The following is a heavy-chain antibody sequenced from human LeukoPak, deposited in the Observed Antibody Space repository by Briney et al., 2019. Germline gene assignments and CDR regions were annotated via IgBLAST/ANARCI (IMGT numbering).Heavy chain of an antibody. CDR2: ISYDGSNK. Sequence: GGSLRLSCAASGFTFSSYGMHWVRQAPGKGLEWVAVISYDGSNKYYADSVKGRFTISRDNAKNTLYLQMNSLRAEDTAVYYCARVRIVATIPHFDYWGQGTLVTVSS. D-gene: IGHD5-12*01. V-gene: IGHV3-30*03. CDR3: ARVRIVATIPHFDY. CDR1: GFTFSSYG. J-gene: IGHJ4*02.